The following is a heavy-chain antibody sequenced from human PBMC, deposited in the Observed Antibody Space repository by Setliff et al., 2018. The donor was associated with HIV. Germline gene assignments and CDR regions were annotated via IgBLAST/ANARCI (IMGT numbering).Heavy chain of an antibody. J-gene: IGHJ3*02. CDR3: ATPLQGYSYGPPGI. Sequence: PGESLKISCKGSGYNFAGYWIAWVRQMPGKGLAWMGFIYPGDSDIRYSPSFQGQVTISADKSISTAYLQWSSLKASDTAMYYCATPLQGYSYGPPGIWGQGTMVTVSS. V-gene: IGHV5-51*01. CDR2: IYPGDSDI. CDR1: GYNFAGYW. D-gene: IGHD5-18*01.